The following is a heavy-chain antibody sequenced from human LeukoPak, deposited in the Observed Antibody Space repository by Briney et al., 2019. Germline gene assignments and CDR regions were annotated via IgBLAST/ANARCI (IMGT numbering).Heavy chain of an antibody. CDR3: ARGPPSGATRFDY. Sequence: PSETLSLTCAVYGGSFSGYYWSWIRQPPGKGLEWIGEINHSGSTNYNPSLKSRVTISVDTSKNQFSLKLSSLTAADTALYYCARGPPSGATRFDYWGQGNLVSVSS. J-gene: IGHJ4*02. V-gene: IGHV4-34*01. CDR2: INHSGST. D-gene: IGHD1-26*01. CDR1: GGSFSGYY.